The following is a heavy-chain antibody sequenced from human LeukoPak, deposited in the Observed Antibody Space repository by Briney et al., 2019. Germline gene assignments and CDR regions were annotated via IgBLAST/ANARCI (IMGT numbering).Heavy chain of an antibody. Sequence: PGESLRLSCAASRITFSYYAMSWVRQAPGKGLEWVSAISDSGDTTYYADSVKGRFTISRDNSKNTLYLQMNSLRAEDTAVYYCARGGYCGGGTCYSGAFDIWGQGTMVTVSS. J-gene: IGHJ3*02. CDR3: ARGGYCGGGTCYSGAFDI. CDR2: ISDSGDTT. D-gene: IGHD2-15*01. V-gene: IGHV3-23*01. CDR1: RITFSYYA.